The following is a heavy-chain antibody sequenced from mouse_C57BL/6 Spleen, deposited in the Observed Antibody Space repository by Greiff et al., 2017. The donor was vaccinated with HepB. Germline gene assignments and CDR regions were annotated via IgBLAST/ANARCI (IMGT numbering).Heavy chain of an antibody. Sequence: EVQRVESGGGLVQPGGSLKLSCAASGFTFSDYYMYWVRQTPEKRLEWVAYISNGGGSTYYPDTVKGRFTISRDNAKNTLYLQMSRLKSEDTAMYYCARATYWGQGTLVTVSA. J-gene: IGHJ3*01. CDR2: ISNGGGST. CDR1: GFTFSDYY. V-gene: IGHV5-12*01. CDR3: ARATY.